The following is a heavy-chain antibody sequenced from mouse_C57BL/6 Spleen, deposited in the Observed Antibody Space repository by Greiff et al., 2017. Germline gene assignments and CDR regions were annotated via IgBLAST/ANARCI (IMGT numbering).Heavy chain of an antibody. CDR2: ISYDGSN. Sequence: SGPGLVKPSQSLSLTCSVTGYSITSCYYWNWIRQFPGNKLEWMGYISYDGSNNYNPYLKNRISITRDPSTNQFSLKLTSVTTEDTATYYCARDEDSSGYNGGQGTLVTVSA. CDR3: ARDEDSSGYN. J-gene: IGHJ3*01. D-gene: IGHD3-2*02. V-gene: IGHV3-6*01. CDR1: GYSITSCYY.